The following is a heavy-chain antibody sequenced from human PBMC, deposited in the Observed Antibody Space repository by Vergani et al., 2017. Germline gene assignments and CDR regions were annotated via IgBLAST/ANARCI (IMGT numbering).Heavy chain of an antibody. CDR1: GFSFNTYG. CDR3: AKSRDFYYYMDV. J-gene: IGHJ6*03. CDR2: ISGSGGST. Sequence: VQLVETGGGVVQPGGSLRLYCATSGFSFNTYGAHWVRQAPGKGLEWVSGISGSGGSTYYADSVKGRFTISRDNSKNTLYLQMNSLRAEDTAVYYCAKSRDFYYYMDVWGKGTTVTVSS. V-gene: IGHV3-23*04.